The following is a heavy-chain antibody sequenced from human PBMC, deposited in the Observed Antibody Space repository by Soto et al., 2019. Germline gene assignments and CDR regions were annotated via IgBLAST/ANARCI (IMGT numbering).Heavy chain of an antibody. CDR3: ARSHSSGYATWSAP. D-gene: IGHD3-22*01. Sequence: GGSLRLSCAASGFTFSSYGMHWVRQAPGKGLEWVAVIWYDGSNKYYADSVKGRFTISRDNSKNTLYLQMNSLRAEDTAVYYCARSHSSGYATWSAPWGQGTLVPVSS. J-gene: IGHJ5*02. CDR1: GFTFSSYG. CDR2: IWYDGSNK. V-gene: IGHV3-33*01.